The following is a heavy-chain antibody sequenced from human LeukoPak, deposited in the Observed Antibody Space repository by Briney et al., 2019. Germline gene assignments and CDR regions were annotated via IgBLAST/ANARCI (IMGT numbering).Heavy chain of an antibody. CDR2: ISYDGSNK. CDR1: GFTFSSYG. D-gene: IGHD3-22*01. CDR3: AKDYYDSSGLDY. V-gene: IGHV3-30*18. Sequence: GGSLRLSCAASGFTFSSYGMHWVRQAPGKGLEWVAVISYDGSNKYYADSVKGRFTISRDNSKNTLYLQMNSLRAEDTAVYYCAKDYYDSSGLDYWGQGTLVTVSS. J-gene: IGHJ4*02.